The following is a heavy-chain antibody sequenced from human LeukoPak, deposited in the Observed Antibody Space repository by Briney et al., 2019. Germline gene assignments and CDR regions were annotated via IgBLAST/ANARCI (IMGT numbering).Heavy chain of an antibody. V-gene: IGHV3-74*01. Sequence: PGGTLRLSCAASGFTVSDYWMYWVRQAPGKGLVCVSRLSSDGSNTRYADSVKGRFTISRDNAKNTLYLEMTGLRAEDTAVYYCARGGTASIDYWGLGTLVTVSS. CDR3: ARGGTASIDY. CDR2: LSSDGSNT. CDR1: GFTVSDYW. D-gene: IGHD3-16*01. J-gene: IGHJ4*02.